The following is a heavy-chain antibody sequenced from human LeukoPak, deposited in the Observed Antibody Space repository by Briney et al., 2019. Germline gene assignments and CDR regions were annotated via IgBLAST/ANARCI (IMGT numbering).Heavy chain of an antibody. CDR1: GFTVSSNY. CDR3: ARDPAGGSYDL. D-gene: IGHD6-13*01. CDR2: IYSGGST. V-gene: IGHV3-53*01. J-gene: IGHJ3*01. Sequence: SGGSLRLSCAASGFTVSSNYMNWVRQAPGKGLEWVSVIYSGGSTYYADSVKGRFTISRDNAKSSLYLQMNSLRDEDTAVYYCARDPAGGSYDLWGQGTMVTVSS.